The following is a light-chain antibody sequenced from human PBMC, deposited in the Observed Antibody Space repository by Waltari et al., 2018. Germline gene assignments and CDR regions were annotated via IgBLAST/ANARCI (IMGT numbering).Light chain of an antibody. V-gene: IGKV1-5*03. CDR2: KAS. CDR3: QQYNSYSGT. J-gene: IGKJ1*01. CDR1: QSISSW. Sequence: DIQMTQSPSTLSASVGDRVTITCRASQSISSWWSWYQQKPGKAPKLLIYKASSLESGVPSRFSGSGSGTEFTLTISSLQPDDFATYYCQQYNSYSGTFGQGTKVEIK.